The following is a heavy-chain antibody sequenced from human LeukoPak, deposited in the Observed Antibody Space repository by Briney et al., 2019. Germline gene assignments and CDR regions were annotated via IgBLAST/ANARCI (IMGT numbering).Heavy chain of an antibody. J-gene: IGHJ5*02. V-gene: IGHV4-39*07. CDR2: IYYSGST. Sequence: SETLSLTCTVSGGSISSSSYYWGWLRQPPGKGLEWIGSIYYSGSTYYNPSLKSRVTISVDTSKNQFSLKLSSVTAADTAVYYCARVDDYGDYNWFDPWGQGTLVTVSS. CDR1: GGSISSSSYY. CDR3: ARVDDYGDYNWFDP. D-gene: IGHD4-17*01.